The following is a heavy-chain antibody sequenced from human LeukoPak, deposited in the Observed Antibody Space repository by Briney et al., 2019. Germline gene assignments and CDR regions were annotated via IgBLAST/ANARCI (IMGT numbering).Heavy chain of an antibody. J-gene: IGHJ5*02. D-gene: IGHD1-7*01. Sequence: SETLSLTCTVSGASISSYYWSWIRQPPGKGLEWIGDMHYSGSTNYNPSLKSRVTISVDTSKNQFSLKLSSVTAADTAVYYCARHSGVGTVYNPWGQGTLVTVSS. CDR3: ARHSGVGTVYNP. CDR2: MHYSGST. CDR1: GASISSYY. V-gene: IGHV4-59*01.